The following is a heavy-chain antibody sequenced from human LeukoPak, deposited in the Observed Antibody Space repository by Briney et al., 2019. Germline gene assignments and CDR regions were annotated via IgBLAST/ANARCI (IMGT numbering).Heavy chain of an antibody. J-gene: IGHJ4*02. CDR3: ARERWEYSSSGEDFDY. D-gene: IGHD6-13*01. Sequence: GGSLRLSCAASGFTFSSYSMNWVRQVPGKGLEWVSSISSSSSYIYYADSVKGRFTISRDNAKNSLYLQMNSLRAEDTAVYYCARERWEYSSSGEDFDYWGQGTLVTVSS. CDR1: GFTFSSYS. CDR2: ISSSSSYI. V-gene: IGHV3-21*01.